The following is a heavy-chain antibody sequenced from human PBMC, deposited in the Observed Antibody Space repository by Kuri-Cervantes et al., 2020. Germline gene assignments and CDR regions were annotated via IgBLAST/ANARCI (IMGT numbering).Heavy chain of an antibody. Sequence: GGSLRLSCAASGFTFSNSAMSWVRQAPGKGLEWVSGINWNGGSTGYADSVKGRFTISRDNAKNTLYLQMNSLRAEDTAVYYCARGGCSGGSCYSGAFDIWGQGTMVTVSS. CDR3: ARGGCSGGSCYSGAFDI. D-gene: IGHD2-15*01. CDR2: INWNGGST. CDR1: GFTFSNSA. V-gene: IGHV3-20*04. J-gene: IGHJ3*02.